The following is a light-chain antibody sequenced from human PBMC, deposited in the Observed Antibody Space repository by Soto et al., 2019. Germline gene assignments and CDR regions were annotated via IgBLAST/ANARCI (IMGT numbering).Light chain of an antibody. Sequence: QSALTQPPSVSGSPGQSVTISCTGTSSDVGAYNYVSWHQQHPGKAPKLVIYDVTQRPSGVPDRFSASESGITASLTISGLQAEDEADYYCCSYAAGDSFKFGGGTKVTVL. CDR3: CSYAAGDSFK. V-gene: IGLV2-11*01. J-gene: IGLJ2*01. CDR1: SSDVGAYNY. CDR2: DVT.